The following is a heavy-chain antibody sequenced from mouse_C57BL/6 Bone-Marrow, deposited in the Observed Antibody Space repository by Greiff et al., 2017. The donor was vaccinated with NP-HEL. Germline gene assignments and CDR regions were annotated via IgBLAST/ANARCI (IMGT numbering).Heavy chain of an antibody. V-gene: IGHV7-3*01. CDR2: IRNKANGYTT. Sequence: EVKVVESGGGLVQPGGSLSLSCAASGFTFTDYYMSWVRQPPGKALEWLGFIRNKANGYTTEYSVSVKGRFTISRDNSQSILYLQMNALRAEDSATYYCGRYGSSYNWFAYWGQGTLVTVSA. D-gene: IGHD1-1*01. CDR3: GRYGSSYNWFAY. J-gene: IGHJ3*01. CDR1: GFTFTDYY.